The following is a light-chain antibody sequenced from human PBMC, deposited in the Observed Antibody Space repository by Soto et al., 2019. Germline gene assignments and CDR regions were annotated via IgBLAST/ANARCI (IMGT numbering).Light chain of an antibody. CDR3: HQRSNWPPDT. V-gene: IGKV3-15*01. CDR1: QSAISN. CDR2: DAS. J-gene: IGKJ5*01. Sequence: IVMTQSPATLSVSPGERVTLSCRASQSAISNLAWYQQKPGQTPRLLIYDASTRATDIPARFSGSGSGTDFTLTISSLLSEDFAVYYCHQRSNWPPDTFGQGTRLEIK.